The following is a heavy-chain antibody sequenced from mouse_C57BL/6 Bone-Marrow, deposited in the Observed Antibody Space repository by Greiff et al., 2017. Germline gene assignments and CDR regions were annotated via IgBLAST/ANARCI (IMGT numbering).Heavy chain of an antibody. V-gene: IGHV1-64*01. CDR1: GYTFTSYW. D-gene: IGHD2-4*01. CDR3: ARSLYYDPPDY. J-gene: IGHJ4*01. CDR2: IHPNSGST. Sequence: QVQLQQPGAELVKPGASVKLSCKASGYTFTSYWMHWVKQRPGQGLEWIGMIHPNSGSTNYNEKFKSKSTLTVDKSSSTAYMQLSSLTSEDSAVYYCARSLYYDPPDYWGQGTSVTVSS.